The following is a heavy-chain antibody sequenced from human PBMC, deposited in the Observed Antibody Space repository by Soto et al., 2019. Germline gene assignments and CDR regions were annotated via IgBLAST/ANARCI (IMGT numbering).Heavy chain of an antibody. CDR1: GHTFTKYG. V-gene: IGHV1-18*01. Sequence: QVQLTQSGADVKMPGASVKVSCKATGHTFTKYGISWVRQAPGQGLEWVGWISANRGHTNYAHKFQDRVTMTTDTSTNTVYMELRSLTTDDTGVYYFWRDGDEGDKRDLDTWGQGTLVTVSS. CDR2: ISANRGHT. J-gene: IGHJ5*02. D-gene: IGHD3-16*01. CDR3: WRDGDEGDKRDLDT.